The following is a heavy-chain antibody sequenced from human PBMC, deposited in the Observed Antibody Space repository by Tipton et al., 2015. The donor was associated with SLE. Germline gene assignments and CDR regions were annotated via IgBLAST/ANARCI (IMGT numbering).Heavy chain of an antibody. V-gene: IGHV4-34*01. CDR3: ARVSGGIAYMDV. Sequence: TLSLTCAVYGGSFSGYSWSWIRQPPGKGLEWIGETDHFGNTNYNPSLKSRVTVSVDTSKNQFSLKLSSVTAADTAVYYCARVSGGIAYMDVWGKGTTVTFSS. CDR2: TDHFGNT. D-gene: IGHD6-13*01. J-gene: IGHJ6*03. CDR1: GGSFSGYS.